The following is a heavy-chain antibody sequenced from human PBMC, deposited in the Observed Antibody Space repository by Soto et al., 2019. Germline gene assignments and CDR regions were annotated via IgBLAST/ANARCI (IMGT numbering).Heavy chain of an antibody. CDR3: ARGPFDWRYGMDV. J-gene: IGHJ6*02. V-gene: IGHV3-21*01. Sequence: PWGSLRLSCAASGFTFSSYSMNWVRQAPGKGLEWVSSISSSSSYIYYADSVKGRFTISRDNAKNSLYLQMNSLRAEDTAVYYFARGPFDWRYGMDVWGQGTTVTVS. CDR2: ISSSSSYI. CDR1: GFTFSSYS. D-gene: IGHD3-9*01.